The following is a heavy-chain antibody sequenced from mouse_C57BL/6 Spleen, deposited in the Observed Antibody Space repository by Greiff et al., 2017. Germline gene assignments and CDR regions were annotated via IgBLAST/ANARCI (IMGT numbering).Heavy chain of an antibody. D-gene: IGHD2-2*01. CDR3: ASSGGYGGCAY. J-gene: IGHJ3*01. CDR1: GYTCTSYW. V-gene: IGHV1-52*01. CDR2: IDPSDSET. Sequence: QVQLQQPGAELVRPGSSVKLSCKASGYTCTSYWMHWVKQRPIQGLEWIGNIDPSDSETHYNQKFKDKATLTVDKSSSTAYMQLSSLTSEDSAVYYCASSGGYGGCAYWGQGTLATVSA.